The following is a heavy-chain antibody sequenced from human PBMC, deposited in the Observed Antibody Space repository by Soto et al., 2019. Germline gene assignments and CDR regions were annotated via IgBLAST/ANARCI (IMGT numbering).Heavy chain of an antibody. Sequence: ASVKVSCKASGYTFTGYYMHWVRQAPGQGLEWMGWINPNSGGTNYAQKLQGRVTMTTDTSTSTAYMELRSLRSDDTAVYYCARDPLYCTNGVCSPWIRYYYYYGMDVWGQGTTVTVSS. V-gene: IGHV1-2*02. CDR2: INPNSGGT. CDR1: GYTFTGYY. CDR3: ARDPLYCTNGVCSPWIRYYYYYGMDV. J-gene: IGHJ6*02. D-gene: IGHD2-8*01.